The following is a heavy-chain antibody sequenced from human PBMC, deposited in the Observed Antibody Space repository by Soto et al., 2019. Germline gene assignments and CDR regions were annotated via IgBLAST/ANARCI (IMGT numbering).Heavy chain of an antibody. V-gene: IGHV4-59*01. CDR3: ARAISAKNWFDP. Sequence: LSLTCTVSGGSFNNYYWSWIRQSPGKGLEWVGYIYYTWSTNYNPSLKSRVTISLDTSKNHFSLQLTSVTAADTAVYYCARAISAKNWFDPWGHGTLVTVSS. CDR2: IYYTWST. CDR1: GGSFNNYY. J-gene: IGHJ5*02.